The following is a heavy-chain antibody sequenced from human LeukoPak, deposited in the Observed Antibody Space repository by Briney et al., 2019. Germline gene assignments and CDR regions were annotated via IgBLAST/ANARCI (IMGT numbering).Heavy chain of an antibody. CDR1: GFTFSSYA. D-gene: IGHD2-2*02. CDR3: ARDKDCSSTTCYNAFDL. Sequence: GGSLRLSCAASGFTFSSYAMSWVRQAPGKGLEWVSAISGSGGSIYYADYVKGRFSVSRDNSKNTLYLQMNNLRADDTAVYYCARDKDCSSTTCYNAFDLWGQGTMVTVSS. J-gene: IGHJ3*01. V-gene: IGHV3-23*01. CDR2: ISGSGGSI.